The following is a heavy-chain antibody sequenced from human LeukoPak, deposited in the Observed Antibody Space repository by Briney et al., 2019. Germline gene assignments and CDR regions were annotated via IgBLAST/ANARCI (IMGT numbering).Heavy chain of an antibody. Sequence: QSGGSLRLSCAASGFTFSSYAMHWVRQAPGKGLEWVTIISYDGSNKYYADSVKGRFTISRDNSKNTLYLQMNSLRAEDTAVYYCARDSYGSGSSSVDYWGQGTLVTVSS. D-gene: IGHD3-10*01. CDR3: ARDSYGSGSSSVDY. CDR2: ISYDGSNK. V-gene: IGHV3-30-3*01. CDR1: GFTFSSYA. J-gene: IGHJ4*02.